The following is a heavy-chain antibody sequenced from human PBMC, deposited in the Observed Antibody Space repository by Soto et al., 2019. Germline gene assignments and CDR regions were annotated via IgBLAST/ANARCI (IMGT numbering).Heavy chain of an antibody. CDR2: ISAYNGNT. CDR1: GYTFTSYG. Sequence: GASVKVSCKASGYTFTSYGISWVRQAPGQGLEWMGWISAYNGNTNYAQKLQGRVTMTTDTSTSTAYMELRSLRSDDTAVYYCARDGMGYCSGGSCYSDTGYFDYWGQGTLVTVSS. D-gene: IGHD2-15*01. V-gene: IGHV1-18*01. CDR3: ARDGMGYCSGGSCYSDTGYFDY. J-gene: IGHJ4*02.